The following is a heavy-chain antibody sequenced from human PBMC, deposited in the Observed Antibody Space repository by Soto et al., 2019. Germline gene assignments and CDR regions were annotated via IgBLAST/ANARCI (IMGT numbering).Heavy chain of an antibody. CDR2: ISYDGSNK. CDR1: GFTFSSYA. V-gene: IGHV3-30-3*01. D-gene: IGHD5-18*01. Sequence: GALRLSCAASGFTFSSYAMHWVRQAPGKGLEWVAVISYDGSNKYYADSVKGRFTISRDNSKNTLYLQMNSLRAEDTAVYYCAVQGGYSYGGFDYWGQGTLVTVSS. J-gene: IGHJ4*02. CDR3: AVQGGYSYGGFDY.